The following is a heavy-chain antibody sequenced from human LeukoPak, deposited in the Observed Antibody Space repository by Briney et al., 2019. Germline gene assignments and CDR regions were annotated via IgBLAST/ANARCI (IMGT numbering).Heavy chain of an antibody. V-gene: IGHV3-20*01. D-gene: IGHD3-9*01. J-gene: IGHJ3*02. CDR3: ARGHTDILTGYAAFDI. CDR1: GFTFDDYG. Sequence: GGSLRLSCAASGFTFDDYGMSWVRQAPGKGLEWVSGINWNGGSTGYADSVKGRFTISRDNAKNSLYLQMNSLRAEDTALHHCARGHTDILTGYAAFDIWGQGTMVTVSS. CDR2: INWNGGST.